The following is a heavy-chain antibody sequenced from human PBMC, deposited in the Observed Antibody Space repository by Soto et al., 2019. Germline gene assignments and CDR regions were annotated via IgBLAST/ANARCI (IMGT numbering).Heavy chain of an antibody. CDR2: VYYSGGK. CDR3: ARALVPSTCCAFDR. D-gene: IGHD1-26*01. V-gene: IGHV4-59*01. J-gene: IGHJ3*01. CDR1: GDSISSYH. Sequence: PSETLSLTCTVPGDSISSYHWGWIRQPPGKGLEWIGFVYYSGGKYYNPSLESRVTMSTDTSRNQVSLKVESVTAADTAVYYCARALVPSTCCAFDRWGQGTMVT.